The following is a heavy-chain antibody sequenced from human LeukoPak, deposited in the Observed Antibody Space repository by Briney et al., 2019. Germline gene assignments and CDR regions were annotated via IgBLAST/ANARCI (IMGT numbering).Heavy chain of an antibody. CDR3: ARAQITFGGVGFDY. CDR1: GFTFRTFP. CDR2: ISAGGDIT. D-gene: IGHD3-16*01. J-gene: IGHJ4*02. V-gene: IGHV3-23*01. Sequence: GGSLRLSCAASGFTFRTFPMGWVRQAPGKGLEWVSAISAGGDITFYSDSVRGRFTISRDNSKNTLYLQMNSLRAEDTAVYYCARAQITFGGVGFDYWGQGTLVTVSS.